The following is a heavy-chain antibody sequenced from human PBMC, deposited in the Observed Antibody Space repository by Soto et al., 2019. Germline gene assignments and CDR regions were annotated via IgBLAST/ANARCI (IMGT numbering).Heavy chain of an antibody. CDR1: GGSMRNYF. D-gene: IGHD6-13*01. J-gene: IGHJ4*02. CDR2: IHYSGTT. Sequence: PSYTLSLTSTACGGSMRNYFWTWTRQPPGKGLEGIGYIHYSGTTSFFPSYNPSLRSRVTISEDTSKNQFSLKLLSVTTADTAVYFCAAGEASSRNLAPYYLDFWGQGTLVTVSS. V-gene: IGHV4-59*07. CDR3: AAGEASSRNLAPYYLDF.